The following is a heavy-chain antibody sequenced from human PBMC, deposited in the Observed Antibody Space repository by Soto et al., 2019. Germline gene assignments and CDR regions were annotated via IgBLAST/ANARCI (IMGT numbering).Heavy chain of an antibody. Sequence: PGGSLRLSCAASGFTFSDYYISWIRQSPGKGLEWLLYISATGSTIYHADSVKGRFTISRDNAKNSAYLQMDSLRAEDTAVYHCARSPDTHRPLYFFDSWGQGTLVTVSS. V-gene: IGHV3-11*01. J-gene: IGHJ4*02. CDR2: ISATGSTI. CDR1: GFTFSDYY. CDR3: ARSPDTHRPLYFFDS.